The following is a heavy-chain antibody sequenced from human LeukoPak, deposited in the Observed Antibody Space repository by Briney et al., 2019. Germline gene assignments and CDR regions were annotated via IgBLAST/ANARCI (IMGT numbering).Heavy chain of an antibody. D-gene: IGHD1-26*01. J-gene: IGHJ4*02. V-gene: IGHV4-34*01. CDR1: GESLSKYY. Sequence: PSETLSLTCAVYGESLSKYYWTWLRQSPGKGLEWIGEVNHRGSTNLNPSLKSRVTLSVDTSKHQFSLRLTSVTAADAAVYYCASSVGSTDYWGQGTPVTVSS. CDR3: ASSVGSTDY. CDR2: VNHRGST.